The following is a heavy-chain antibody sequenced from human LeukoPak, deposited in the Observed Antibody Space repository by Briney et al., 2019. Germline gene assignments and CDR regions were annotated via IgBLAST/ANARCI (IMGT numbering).Heavy chain of an antibody. CDR2: VYTSGST. CDR1: GDSIGSGSSY. V-gene: IGHV4-61*02. J-gene: IGHJ4*02. CDR3: ARASGYVIYYFDY. Sequence: SETLSLTCTVSGDSIGSGSSYWSWIRQPAGKALEWIGRVYTSGSTNYNPSLKSRVTISVDTSKNQFSLKLSSVTAADTAVYYCARASGYVIYYFDYWGQGTLVTVSS. D-gene: IGHD5-12*01.